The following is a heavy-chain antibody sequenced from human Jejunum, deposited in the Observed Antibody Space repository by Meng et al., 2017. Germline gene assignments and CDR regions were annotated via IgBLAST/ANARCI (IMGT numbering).Heavy chain of an antibody. CDR1: GWSFSGYY. D-gene: IGHD2-2*03. CDR3: ARMDSAVHYFDY. CDR2: INHSGST. V-gene: IGHV4-34*01. Sequence: QVQLQQWGAGLLKPSETLSLTCAVHGWSFSGYYWSWIRQSPGKGLEWIGEINHSGSTNYNPSLQSRVTISVDRSKSQFSLELSSVTAADTAVYYCARMDSAVHYFDYWGQGTLVTVSS. J-gene: IGHJ4*02.